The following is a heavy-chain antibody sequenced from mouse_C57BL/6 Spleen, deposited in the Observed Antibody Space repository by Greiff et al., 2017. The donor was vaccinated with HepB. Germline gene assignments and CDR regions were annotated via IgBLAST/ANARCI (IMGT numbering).Heavy chain of an antibody. CDR3: ARDGDYGSSYWYFDV. D-gene: IGHD1-1*01. Sequence: EVNLVESGGGLVQSGRSLRLSCATSGFTFSDFYMEWVRQAPGKGLEWIAASRNKANDYTTEYSASVKGRFIVSRDTSQSILYLQMHALRAEDTAIYYCARDGDYGSSYWYFDVWGTGTTVTVSS. CDR1: GFTFSDFY. CDR2: SRNKANDYTT. V-gene: IGHV7-1*01. J-gene: IGHJ1*03.